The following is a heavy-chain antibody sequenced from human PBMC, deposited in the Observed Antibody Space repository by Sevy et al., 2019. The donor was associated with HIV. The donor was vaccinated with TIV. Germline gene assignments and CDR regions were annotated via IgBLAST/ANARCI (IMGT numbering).Heavy chain of an antibody. D-gene: IGHD6-13*01. Sequence: GESLKISCAASGFTFSNAWMSWVRQAPGKGLEWVGRIKSKTDGGTTDYAAPVKGRFTISRDDSKNTLYLQMNSLKTEDTAVYYCTTKAKHGSSSSWGRYYYYGMDVWGQGTTVTVSS. V-gene: IGHV3-15*01. CDR2: IKSKTDGGTT. J-gene: IGHJ6*02. CDR1: GFTFSNAW. CDR3: TTKAKHGSSSSWGRYYYYGMDV.